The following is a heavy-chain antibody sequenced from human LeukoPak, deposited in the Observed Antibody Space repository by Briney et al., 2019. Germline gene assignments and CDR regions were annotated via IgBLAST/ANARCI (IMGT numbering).Heavy chain of an antibody. CDR2: IYSGGST. V-gene: IGHV3-66*01. D-gene: IGHD3-16*01. CDR3: ARSTLRAFDI. CDR1: GFTVSSKY. Sequence: GGPLRLSCAASGFTVSSKYMSWVRQAPGRGLEWVSVIYSGGSTYYADSVKGRFTISRDNSKNTLYLQMNSLRAEDTAVYYCARSTLRAFDIWGQGTMVSVSS. J-gene: IGHJ3*02.